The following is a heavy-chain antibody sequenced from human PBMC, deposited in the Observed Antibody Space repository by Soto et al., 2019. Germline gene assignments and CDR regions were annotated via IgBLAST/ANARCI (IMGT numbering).Heavy chain of an antibody. CDR1: GGTFSSYT. D-gene: IGHD6-13*01. CDR3: ASLGSSWYSGDY. CDR2: IIPILGIA. J-gene: IGHJ4*02. V-gene: IGHV1-69*02. Sequence: QVQLVQSGAEVKKPGSSVKVSCKASGGTFSSYTISWVRQAPGQGLEWMGRIIPILGIANYAQKFQGRVTITADKSTSTAYMELSSLRSEDTAVYYCASLGSSWYSGDYWGQGTLVTVSS.